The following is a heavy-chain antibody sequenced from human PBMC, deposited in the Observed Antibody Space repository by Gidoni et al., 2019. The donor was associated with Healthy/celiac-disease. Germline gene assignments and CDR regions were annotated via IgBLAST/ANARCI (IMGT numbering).Heavy chain of an antibody. D-gene: IGHD6-19*01. J-gene: IGHJ4*02. Sequence: QVQLQQWGAGLLKPSETLSLTCAVYGGSFSGYYWSWIRQPPGKGLEWIGEINHSGSTNYNPSLKSRVTISVDTSKNQFSLKLSSVTAADTAVYYCARRQDQLVAGCDYWGQGTLVTVSS. CDR2: INHSGST. CDR3: ARRQDQLVAGCDY. CDR1: GGSFSGYY. V-gene: IGHV4-34*01.